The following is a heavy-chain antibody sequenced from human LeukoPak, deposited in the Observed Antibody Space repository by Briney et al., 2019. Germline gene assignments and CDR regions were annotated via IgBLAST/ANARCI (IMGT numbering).Heavy chain of an antibody. CDR2: IKQDESAK. J-gene: IGHJ4*02. V-gene: IGHV3-7*01. D-gene: IGHD5-24*01. CDR3: ARDTDGSLDY. Sequence: GGCRRLSCAASGFTLSNSWMAWVRQAPGQGLEWVANIKQDESAKHYSDSVKGRFTISRDNAKNSLFLQMNGLRAEDSALYYCARDTDGSLDYWGQGTLVTVSS. CDR1: GFTLSNSW.